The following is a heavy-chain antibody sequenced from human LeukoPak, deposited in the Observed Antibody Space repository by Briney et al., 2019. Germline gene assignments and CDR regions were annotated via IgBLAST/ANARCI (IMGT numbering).Heavy chain of an antibody. J-gene: IGHJ6*02. Sequence: GGSLRLSCAASGFTCSSYWMHWVRQAPGKGLVWVSRINSDGSSTSYADSVKGRFTISRDNAKNTLYLQMNSLRAEDTAVYYCARDPSPAYGDYVHYYYYGMDVWGQGTTVTVSS. V-gene: IGHV3-74*01. D-gene: IGHD4-17*01. CDR3: ARDPSPAYGDYVHYYYYGMDV. CDR1: GFTCSSYW. CDR2: INSDGSST.